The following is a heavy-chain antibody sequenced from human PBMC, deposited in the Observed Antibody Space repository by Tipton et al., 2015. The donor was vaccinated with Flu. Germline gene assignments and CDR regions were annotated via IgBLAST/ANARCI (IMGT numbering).Heavy chain of an antibody. V-gene: IGHV3-11*04. CDR2: ISSSGSTI. CDR1: GFTFSDYY. J-gene: IGHJ3*02. Sequence: GSLRLSCAASGFTFSDYYMSWIGQAPGKGLEWVSYISSSGSTIYYADSVKGRFTISRDNAKNSLYLQMNSLRAEDTAVYYCARDRGDSSHRVGHAFDIWGQGTMVTVSS. CDR3: ARDRGDSSHRVGHAFDI. D-gene: IGHD6-13*01.